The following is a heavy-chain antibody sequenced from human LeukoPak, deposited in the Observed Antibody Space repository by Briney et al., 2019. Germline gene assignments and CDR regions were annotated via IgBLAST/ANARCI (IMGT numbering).Heavy chain of an antibody. D-gene: IGHD5-24*01. J-gene: IGHJ3*02. CDR2: IKLDGSEK. V-gene: IGHV3-7*01. CDR3: ARDDQFAFDI. CDR1: GFSFGKYW. Sequence: GGSLRLSCVASGFSFGKYWMSWVRQAPGKGLEWVANIKLDGSEKNYVDSVKGRFTISRDNAKNSLYLQMNSLRAEDTAVYYCARDDQFAFDIWGQGTMVTVSS.